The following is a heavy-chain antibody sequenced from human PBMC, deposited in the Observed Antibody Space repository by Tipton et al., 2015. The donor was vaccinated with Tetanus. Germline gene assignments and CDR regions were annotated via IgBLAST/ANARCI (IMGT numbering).Heavy chain of an antibody. J-gene: IGHJ5*02. CDR2: ISSSSSTI. Sequence: SLRLSCAASGFTFSSYSMNWVRQAPGKGLEWVSYISSSSSTIYYADSVKGRFTISRDNAKNSLYLQMNSLRDEDTAVYYCARGGLTIFGKAVGPNWFDPWGQGTLVTVSS. CDR1: GFTFSSYS. CDR3: ARGGLTIFGKAVGPNWFDP. V-gene: IGHV3-48*02. D-gene: IGHD3-3*01.